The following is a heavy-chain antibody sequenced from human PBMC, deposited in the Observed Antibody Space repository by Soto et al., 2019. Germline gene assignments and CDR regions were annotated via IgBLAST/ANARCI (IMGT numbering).Heavy chain of an antibody. CDR3: ARDLVDYYYDSSGYYSLDY. CDR1: GFTFSSYG. V-gene: IGHV3-33*01. J-gene: IGHJ4*02. D-gene: IGHD3-22*01. Sequence: GGSLRLSCAASGFTFSSYGMHWVRQAPGKGLEWVAVIWYDGSNKYYADSVKGRFTISRDNSKNTLYLQMNSLRAEDTAVYYCARDLVDYYYDSSGYYSLDYWGQGTLVTVSS. CDR2: IWYDGSNK.